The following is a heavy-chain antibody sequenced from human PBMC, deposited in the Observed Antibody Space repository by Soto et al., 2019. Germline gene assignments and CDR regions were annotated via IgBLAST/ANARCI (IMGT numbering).Heavy chain of an antibody. Sequence: XAVKVSCKASGGPFSSYAIIWARQAPGQGLEWMGWISTYNGYTNYAQKLQGRVTMTTDTSTSTAYMELRSLRSDDTAVYYCARDLYDFWSGYSAAPFDPWGQGTLVTVST. V-gene: IGHV1-18*01. D-gene: IGHD3-3*01. CDR1: GGPFSSYA. CDR2: ISTYNGYT. CDR3: ARDLYDFWSGYSAAPFDP. J-gene: IGHJ5*02.